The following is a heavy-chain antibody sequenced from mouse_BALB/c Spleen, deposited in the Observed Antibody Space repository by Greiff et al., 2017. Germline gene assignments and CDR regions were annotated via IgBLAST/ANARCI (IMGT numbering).Heavy chain of an antibody. CDR3: ARRGTARYAMDY. J-gene: IGHJ4*01. D-gene: IGHD2-14*01. V-gene: IGHV2-2*02. CDR2: IWSGGST. Sequence: VKLVESGPGLVQPSQSLSITCTVSGFSLTSYGVHWVRQSPGKGLEWLGVIWSGGSTDYNAAFISRLSISKDNSKSQVFFKMNSLQANDTAIYYCARRGTARYAMDYWGQGTSVTVSS. CDR1: GFSLTSYG.